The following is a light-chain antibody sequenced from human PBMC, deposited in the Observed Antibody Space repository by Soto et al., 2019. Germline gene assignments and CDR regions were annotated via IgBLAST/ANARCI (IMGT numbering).Light chain of an antibody. V-gene: IGKV3-15*01. CDR3: QQYNNWPQT. CDR2: GFSS. Sequence: DIVMTQSPATLSVSPGERATLSRRASQSVSTNLAWYQQKPGQAPRLLIYGFSSTRATGIPARFSASGSGAEFTLTISSLQSEDFALYYCQQYNNWPQTFGQGTKVDI. J-gene: IGKJ1*01. CDR1: QSVSTN.